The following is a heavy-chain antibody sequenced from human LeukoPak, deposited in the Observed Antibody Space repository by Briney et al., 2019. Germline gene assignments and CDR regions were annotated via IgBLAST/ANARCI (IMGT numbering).Heavy chain of an antibody. CDR2: ISWNTQTI. Sequence: GGSLRLSCAASGFTFDDYAMHWVRQAPGKGLEWVSGISWNTQTIDYADSVKGRFTISRDNAKNSLYLQMNSLRAEDTALYFCAKDIRPQAYHLDHWGQGTLVTVSS. D-gene: IGHD2-2*01. CDR3: AKDIRPQAYHLDH. V-gene: IGHV3-9*01. J-gene: IGHJ4*02. CDR1: GFTFDDYA.